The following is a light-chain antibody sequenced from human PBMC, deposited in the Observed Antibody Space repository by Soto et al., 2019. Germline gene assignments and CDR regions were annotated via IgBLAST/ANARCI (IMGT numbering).Light chain of an antibody. CDR3: QQYHSYSIT. V-gene: IGKV1-5*01. Sequence: DIPMTQSPSTLSASVGDRVTITCRASQRISTWLAWYQQKPGKAPKLLIYDAFRLESGVPSRFSGSGSGTEFTLTISSLQPDDFATYYCQQYHSYSITFGQGTRLEIK. CDR2: DAF. CDR1: QRISTW. J-gene: IGKJ5*01.